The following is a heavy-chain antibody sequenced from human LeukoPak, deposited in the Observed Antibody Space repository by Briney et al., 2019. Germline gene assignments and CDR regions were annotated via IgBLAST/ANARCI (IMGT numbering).Heavy chain of an antibody. CDR3: ARGVGATKPDY. V-gene: IGHV4-59*01. D-gene: IGHD1-26*01. CDR2: IYYSGST. J-gene: IGHJ4*02. Sequence: SETLSLTCTVSGGSISSYYWSWIRQPPGEGLEWIGYIYYSGSTNYNPSLKSRVTISVDTSKNQFSLKLSSVTAADTAVYYCARGVGATKPDYWGQGTLVTVSS. CDR1: GGSISSYY.